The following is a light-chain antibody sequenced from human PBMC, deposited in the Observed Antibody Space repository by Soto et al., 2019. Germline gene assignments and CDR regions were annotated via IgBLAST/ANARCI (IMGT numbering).Light chain of an antibody. CDR2: GNS. J-gene: IGLJ1*01. CDR3: QSYDSSLSAHV. Sequence: QSVLTQPPSVSGAPGEMVTISCPGSSSNIGAGYDVHWYQQLPGTAPKLLIYGNSNRPSGVPDRFSGSKSGTSASLAITGLQAEDEADYYCQSYDSSLSAHVFGTGTKVTVL. CDR1: SSNIGAGYD. V-gene: IGLV1-40*01.